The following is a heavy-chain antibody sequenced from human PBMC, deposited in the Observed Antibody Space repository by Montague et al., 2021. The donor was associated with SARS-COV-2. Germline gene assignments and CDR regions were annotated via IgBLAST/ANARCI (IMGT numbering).Heavy chain of an antibody. CDR2: IYYSGNTYT. CDR3: AREYFDSSGLVWIDP. V-gene: IGHV4-61*08. CDR1: GDSVSSGAYY. J-gene: IGHJ5*02. D-gene: IGHD3-22*01. Sequence: SETLSLTCTVSGDSVSSGAYYWSWIRQPPGKGLEWIAYIYYSGNTYTKYNPSLESRVSISVDTSKNQFSLKLTSGSAADKAVYYCAREYFDSSGLVWIDPWGQGTLVIVSS.